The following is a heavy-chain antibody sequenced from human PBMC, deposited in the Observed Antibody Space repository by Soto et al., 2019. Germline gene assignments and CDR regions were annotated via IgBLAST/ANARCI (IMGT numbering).Heavy chain of an antibody. CDR3: ARGWFGPDV. Sequence: EVQLVESGGGLVQPGGSLRLSCAASGFTLSGRSMHWVRQAPGKGLVWVSGIDNAGTDSTYADSVKGRFTSSRDNAKNTLYLQMNSRRVEDTAVYYCARGWFGPDVWGKGTTVTVSP. CDR2: IDNAGTDS. CDR1: GFTLSGRS. D-gene: IGHD3-10*01. J-gene: IGHJ6*04. V-gene: IGHV3-74*01.